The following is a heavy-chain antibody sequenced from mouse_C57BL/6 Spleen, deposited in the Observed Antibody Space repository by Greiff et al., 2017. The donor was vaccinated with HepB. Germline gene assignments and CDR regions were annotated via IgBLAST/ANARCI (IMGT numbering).Heavy chain of an antibody. CDR3: ARESNYVEFAY. V-gene: IGHV3-6*01. CDR1: GYSITSGYY. J-gene: IGHJ3*01. D-gene: IGHD2-5*01. CDR2: ISYDGSN. Sequence: VQLQQSGPGLVKPSQSLSLTCSVTGYSITSGYYWNWIRQFPGNKLEWMGYISYDGSNNYNPSLKNRISITRDTSKNQFFLKLNSVTTEDTATYYCARESNYVEFAYWGQGTLVTVSA.